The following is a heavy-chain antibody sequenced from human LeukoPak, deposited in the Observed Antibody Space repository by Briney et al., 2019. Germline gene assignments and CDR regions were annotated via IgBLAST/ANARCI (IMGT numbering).Heavy chain of an antibody. V-gene: IGHV4-59*01. CDR2: IYYSGST. D-gene: IGHD3-22*01. CDR3: ARGGYYDGSGFSPRHNWFDP. CDR1: GGSINNYY. Sequence: TSEALSLTCTVSGGSINNYYWTLIRQPPGKGLEWSGHIYYSGSTDYNPSLKSRVTLSVDTSKNQFSLKLSSVTAADTAVYYCARGGYYDGSGFSPRHNWFDPWGQGTLVTVSS. J-gene: IGHJ5*02.